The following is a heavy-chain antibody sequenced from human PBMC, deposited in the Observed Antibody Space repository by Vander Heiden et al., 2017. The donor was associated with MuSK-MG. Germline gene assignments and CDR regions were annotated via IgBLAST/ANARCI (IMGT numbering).Heavy chain of an antibody. J-gene: IGHJ6*03. CDR1: GGSISSGNYY. Sequence: QVQLQESGPGLVKPSQTLSLTCTVSGGSISSGNYYWRWIRQHPGKGLEWIGYIYYSGSTSYNPSLKSRVTISVDTSKNQFSLKLSSVTAADTAVYYCARAGRTSRAGYYYMDVWGKGTTVTVSS. CDR2: IYYSGST. D-gene: IGHD2-2*01. CDR3: ARAGRTSRAGYYYMDV. V-gene: IGHV4-31*03.